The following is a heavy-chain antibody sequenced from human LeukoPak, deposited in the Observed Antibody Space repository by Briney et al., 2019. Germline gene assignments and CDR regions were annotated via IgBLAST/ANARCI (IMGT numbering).Heavy chain of an antibody. D-gene: IGHD3-3*01. CDR2: IIPIFGTA. Sequence: ASVKVSCKASGGTFSSYAISWVRQAPGQGLEWMGGIIPIFGTANYAQKFQGRVTITADESTRTAYMELSSLRSEDTAVYYCARDLRVLEWLPLGAFDIWGQGTMVTVSS. J-gene: IGHJ3*02. V-gene: IGHV1-69*13. CDR3: ARDLRVLEWLPLGAFDI. CDR1: GGTFSSYA.